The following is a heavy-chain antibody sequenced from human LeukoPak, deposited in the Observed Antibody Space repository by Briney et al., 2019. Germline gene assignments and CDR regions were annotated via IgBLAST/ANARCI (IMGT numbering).Heavy chain of an antibody. CDR1: GYTFTGYY. J-gene: IGHJ6*03. V-gene: IGHV1-2*02. CDR3: ARGIAAAGSRYYYYYYYMGV. CDR2: INPNSGGT. D-gene: IGHD6-13*01. Sequence: ASVKVSCKASGYTFTGYYMHWVRQAPGQGLEWMGWINPNSGGTNYAQKLQGRVTMTTDTSTSTAYMELRSLRSDDTAVYYCARGIAAAGSRYYYYYYYMGVWGKGTTVTISS.